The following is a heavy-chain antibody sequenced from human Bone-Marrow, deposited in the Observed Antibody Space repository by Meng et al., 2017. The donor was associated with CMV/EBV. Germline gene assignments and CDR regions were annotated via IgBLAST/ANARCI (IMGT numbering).Heavy chain of an antibody. Sequence: QLELLESGPGLVKPSETLSLTCTVSGASIRSPIYYWAWIRQPPGKGLEWIGGIYYSGSTFYNPSLESRVTISVDTSKDQFSLNLSSVTAADTAVYYCARYRMRNYFDDWGQGTLVTVSS. CDR1: GASIRSPIYY. CDR3: ARYRMRNYFDD. J-gene: IGHJ4*02. CDR2: IYYSGST. V-gene: IGHV4-39*07.